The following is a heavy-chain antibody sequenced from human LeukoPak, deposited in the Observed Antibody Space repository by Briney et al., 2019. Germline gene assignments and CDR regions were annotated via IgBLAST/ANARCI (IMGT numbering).Heavy chain of an antibody. CDR1: GASISGNYW. CDR3: ASFHSSGSGY. Sequence: PSETLSLTCAVSGASISGNYWWSWVRQSPGKGLEWIGEVYHTGSTDYNPSLKSRVAISLDTSRNQFSLNLGSVTAADTAVYYCASFHSSGSGYWGQGTLVTVSS. J-gene: IGHJ4*02. D-gene: IGHD6-19*01. CDR2: VYHTGST. V-gene: IGHV4-4*02.